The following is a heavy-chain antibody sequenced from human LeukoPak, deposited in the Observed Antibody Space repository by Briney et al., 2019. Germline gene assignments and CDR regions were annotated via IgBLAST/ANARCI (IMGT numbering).Heavy chain of an antibody. CDR2: TYTSGST. V-gene: IGHV4-4*07. CDR3: ARGPYCSSTSCRRYYYYYHGMDV. D-gene: IGHD2-2*01. J-gene: IGHJ6*02. CDR1: GGSISSYY. Sequence: SETLSLTCTVSGGSISSYYWSWIRQPAGKGLEWIGRTYTSGSTNYNPSLKSRVTMSVDTSKNQFSLKLSSVTAADTAVYYCARGPYCSSTSCRRYYYYYHGMDVWGQGTTVTVSS.